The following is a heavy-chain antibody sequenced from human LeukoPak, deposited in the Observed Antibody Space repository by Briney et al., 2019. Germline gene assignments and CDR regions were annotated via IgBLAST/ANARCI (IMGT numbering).Heavy chain of an antibody. CDR1: GFTFSDYA. CDR2: ISYDGSNK. D-gene: IGHD6-13*01. Sequence: GESLRLSCAASGFTFSDYAMHWVRQAPGKGLEWVAVISYDGSNKYYADSVKGRFTISRDNSKNTLYLQMNSLRAEDTAVYHCASVRPGSSSWYEYRIWGQGTMVTVSS. V-gene: IGHV3-30-3*01. J-gene: IGHJ3*02. CDR3: ASVRPGSSSWYEYRI.